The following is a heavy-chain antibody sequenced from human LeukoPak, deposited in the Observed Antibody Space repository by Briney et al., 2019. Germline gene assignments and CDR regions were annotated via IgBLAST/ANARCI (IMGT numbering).Heavy chain of an antibody. Sequence: GGSLRLSCAASGFTFSSCAMSWVRQAPGKGLEWVSAISGSASSRYYADSVKGRFTISRDNSKNTLSLQMNSLRAEDTAVYYCAKEYDSSGYFDYWGQGALVTVSS. CDR1: GFTFSSCA. D-gene: IGHD3-22*01. CDR3: AKEYDSSGYFDY. J-gene: IGHJ4*02. V-gene: IGHV3-23*01. CDR2: ISGSASSR.